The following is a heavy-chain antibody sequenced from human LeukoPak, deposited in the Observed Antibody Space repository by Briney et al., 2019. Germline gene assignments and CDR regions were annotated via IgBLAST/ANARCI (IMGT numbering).Heavy chain of an antibody. D-gene: IGHD3-9*01. Sequence: GGSLRLSCAASGFTFSSYAMHWVRQAPGKGLEWVSFIYSDNTHYSDSVKGRFTISRDNAKNSLYLQMNSLRAEDTGVYYCATDGTPERITIFSHYFDSWGQGTLVTVSS. J-gene: IGHJ4*02. CDR1: GFTFSSYA. V-gene: IGHV3-21*01. CDR2: IYSDNT. CDR3: ATDGTPERITIFSHYFDS.